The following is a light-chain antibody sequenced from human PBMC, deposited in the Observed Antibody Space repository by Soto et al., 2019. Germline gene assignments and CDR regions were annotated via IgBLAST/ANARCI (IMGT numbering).Light chain of an antibody. J-gene: IGKJ2*01. CDR3: QQTYSTLGT. Sequence: DIQMTQSPSSLSASLGDRVTITCRASQSIRTYLNWYQQKPGKAPTLLIYAASRLQSGVPSRFSGSGSGTDYTVTISSLQPADFATYHCQQTYSTLGTFGQGSKVEVK. CDR2: AAS. CDR1: QSIRTY. V-gene: IGKV1-39*01.